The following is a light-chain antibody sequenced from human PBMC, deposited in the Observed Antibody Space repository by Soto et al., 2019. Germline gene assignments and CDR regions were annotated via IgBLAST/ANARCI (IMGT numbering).Light chain of an antibody. Sequence: QSVLTQPPSASGSPGQSVTISCTGTSSDVGAYNYVSWYQQLPCKAPKLIIYEVSKRPSGVPDRFSGSKSGNTASLTVSGLQAEYEADYYCTSYAGTYSFFYVFGTGTKVTVL. J-gene: IGLJ1*01. V-gene: IGLV2-8*01. CDR3: TSYAGTYSFFYV. CDR1: SSDVGAYNY. CDR2: EVS.